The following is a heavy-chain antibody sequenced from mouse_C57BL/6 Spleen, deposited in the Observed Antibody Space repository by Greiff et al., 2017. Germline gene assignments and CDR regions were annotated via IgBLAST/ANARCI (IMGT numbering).Heavy chain of an antibody. V-gene: IGHV1-50*01. Sequence: QVQLQQPGAELVKPGASVKLSCKASGYTFTSYWMQWVKQRPGQGLEWIGEIDPSDSYTNYTQKFKGKATLTVDTSSSTAYMQLSSLTSEDSAVYYCARRGYYYGSSYAWFAYWGQGTLVTVSA. CDR1: GYTFTSYW. D-gene: IGHD1-1*01. CDR2: IDPSDSYT. J-gene: IGHJ3*01. CDR3: ARRGYYYGSSYAWFAY.